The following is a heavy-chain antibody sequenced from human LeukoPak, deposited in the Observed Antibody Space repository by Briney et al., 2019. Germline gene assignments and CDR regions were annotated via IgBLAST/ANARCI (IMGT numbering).Heavy chain of an antibody. V-gene: IGHV3-21*01. J-gene: IGHJ4*02. Sequence: GGSLRLSRAASGFTFSSYSMNWVRQAPGKGLEWVSSISSSSSYIYYADSVKGRFTISRDNAKNSLYLQMNSLRAEDTAVYYCASSFLYSSGWYGYYFDYWGQGTLVTVSS. CDR2: ISSSSSYI. D-gene: IGHD6-19*01. CDR1: GFTFSSYS. CDR3: ASSFLYSSGWYGYYFDY.